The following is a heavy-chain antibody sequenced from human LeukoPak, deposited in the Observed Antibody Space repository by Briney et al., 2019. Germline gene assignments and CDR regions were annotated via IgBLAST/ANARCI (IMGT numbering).Heavy chain of an antibody. J-gene: IGHJ4*02. CDR1: GYTFTSYS. D-gene: IGHD3-3*01. Sequence: ASVKVSCKASGYTFTSYSMNWVRQAPGQGLEYMGWINANTGNPTYAQGFTGRFVFSLDTSVSTAYLQISSLKAEDTAVYYCARDLGSVTIFYWGQGTLVTVSS. CDR3: ARDLGSVTIFY. CDR2: INANTGNP. V-gene: IGHV7-4-1*02.